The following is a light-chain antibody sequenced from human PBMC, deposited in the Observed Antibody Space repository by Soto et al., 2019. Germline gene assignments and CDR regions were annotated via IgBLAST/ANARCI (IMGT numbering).Light chain of an antibody. V-gene: IGLV2-8*01. CDR2: EVT. CDR1: SSDVGGYNY. J-gene: IGLJ1*01. CDR3: SSYAGTAYV. Sequence: QSVLTQPPSASGSPGQSVTISCTGTSSDVGGYNYVSWYQQHPGKAPKLMIYEVTKRPSGVRDRFSGSKSGNTASLTVSGLQAEDEADYYCSSYAGTAYVFGTGTKLTVL.